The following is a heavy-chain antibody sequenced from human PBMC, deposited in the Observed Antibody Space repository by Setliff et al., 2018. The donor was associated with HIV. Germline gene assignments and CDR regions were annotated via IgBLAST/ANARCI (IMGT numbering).Heavy chain of an antibody. D-gene: IGHD1-26*01. J-gene: IGHJ6*03. Sequence: PGGSLRLSCVVSGFTFSSYEMNWVRQAPGKGLECVSYISSSGNMIYYTDSVKGRFTISRDNAKNSLYLQMNSLRAEDTAVYYCARVSGATRDYYYYYMDVWGKGTTVTVSS. CDR2: ISSSGNMI. V-gene: IGHV3-48*03. CDR3: ARVSGATRDYYYYYMDV. CDR1: GFTFSSYE.